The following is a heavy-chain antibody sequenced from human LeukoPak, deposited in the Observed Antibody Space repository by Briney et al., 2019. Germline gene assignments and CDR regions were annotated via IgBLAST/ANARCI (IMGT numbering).Heavy chain of an antibody. CDR1: GFVFSHFN. J-gene: IGHJ4*02. D-gene: IGHD3-16*01. CDR3: AKDSATWGFDS. CDR2: IFYKEGKR. Sequence: GGSLRLSCAASGFVFSHFNMHWVRQAPGKGLEWVAFIFYKEGKRSYSDSVKGRFTISRDISKRTLYLQMNGLRVEDTAVYYCAKDSATWGFDSWGQGTLVTVSS. V-gene: IGHV3-30*02.